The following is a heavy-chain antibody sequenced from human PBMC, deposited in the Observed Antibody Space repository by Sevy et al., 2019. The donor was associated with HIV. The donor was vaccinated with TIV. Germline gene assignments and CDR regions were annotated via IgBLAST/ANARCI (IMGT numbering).Heavy chain of an antibody. D-gene: IGHD3-10*01. CDR2: ISSSSTYT. Sequence: GGSLRLSCAASGFTFSDYYMSWIRQAPGKGLEWIAYISSSSTYTNYTDSVKGCFTISRDNAKNSLYLQMNSLRAEDTAIFYCAREIREFLSPTCFDSWGQGTLVTVSS. J-gene: IGHJ5*01. CDR3: AREIREFLSPTCFDS. CDR1: GFTFSDYY. V-gene: IGHV3-11*06.